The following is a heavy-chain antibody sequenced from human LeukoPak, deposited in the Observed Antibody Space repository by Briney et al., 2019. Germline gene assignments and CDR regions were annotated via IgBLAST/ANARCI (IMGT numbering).Heavy chain of an antibody. CDR1: GYSISNGYY. V-gene: IGHV4-38-2*02. Sequence: PSETLSLTCAVSGYSISNGYYWGWIRQPPGKGLEWIGSIYHSGSTYYNPPLKSRVTISVDTSKNQFSLKLSSVTAADTAVYYCARDYYDSSGYEDYWGQGTLVTVSS. D-gene: IGHD3-22*01. J-gene: IGHJ4*02. CDR2: IYHSGST. CDR3: ARDYYDSSGYEDY.